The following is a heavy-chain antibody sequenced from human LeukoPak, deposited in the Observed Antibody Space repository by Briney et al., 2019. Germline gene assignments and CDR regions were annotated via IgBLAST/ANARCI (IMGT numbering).Heavy chain of an antibody. D-gene: IGHD3-22*01. V-gene: IGHV1-2*02. J-gene: IGHJ6*03. CDR2: INPNSGGT. CDR3: ARGPFDYYDRTQTYMDV. CDR1: VYTFTCYY. Sequence: ASVTVSFKSSVYTFTCYYMHWVRQAPGQGLEWMGWINPNSGGTNYAQKFQGRVTMTRDTSISTAYMELSRLRSDDTAVYYCARGPFDYYDRTQTYMDVWGKGTTVTVSS.